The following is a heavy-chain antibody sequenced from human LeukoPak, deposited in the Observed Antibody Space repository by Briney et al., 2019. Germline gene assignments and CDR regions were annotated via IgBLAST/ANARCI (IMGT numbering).Heavy chain of an antibody. D-gene: IGHD5-12*01. J-gene: IGHJ4*02. CDR2: ISSSGSTI. CDR1: GFTFSSYE. CDR3: ARYSGYDDEGEYFDY. V-gene: IGHV3-48*03. Sequence: GSLRLSCAASGFTFSSYEMNWVRQAPGKGLEWVSYISSSGSTIYYADSVKGRFTISRDNSKNTLYLQMNSLRAEDTAVYYCARYSGYDDEGEYFDYWGQGTLVAVSS.